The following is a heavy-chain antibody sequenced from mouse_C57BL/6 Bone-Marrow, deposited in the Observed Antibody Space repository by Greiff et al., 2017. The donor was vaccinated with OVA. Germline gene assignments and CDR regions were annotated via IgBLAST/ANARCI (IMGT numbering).Heavy chain of an antibody. CDR1: GYTFTSYW. CDR2: IDPSDSYT. V-gene: IGHV1-50*01. D-gene: IGHD1-1*01. J-gene: IGHJ2*01. CDR3: ARSRYYYGSSYYFDY. Sequence: VQLQQPGAELVKPGASVKLSCKASGYTFTSYWMPWVKQRPGQGLEWIGEIDPSDSYTNYNQKFKGKATLTVDTASSTPYMQLSSLTSEDSAVYYCARSRYYYGSSYYFDYWGKGTTLTVSS.